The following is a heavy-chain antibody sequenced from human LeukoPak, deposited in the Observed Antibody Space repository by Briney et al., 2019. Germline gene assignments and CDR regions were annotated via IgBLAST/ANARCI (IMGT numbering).Heavy chain of an antibody. D-gene: IGHD6-13*01. Sequence: PGGSLRLSCAAPGFSFSNHWMHWVRQVPGKGLVWVSRINSDGSSTTYADSVKGRFTISRDNAKNTLYLQMNSLRDEDTAVYYCTRDVSQSSSWYGEFDYWGQGTQVTVSS. V-gene: IGHV3-74*03. CDR1: GFSFSNHW. J-gene: IGHJ4*02. CDR2: INSDGSST. CDR3: TRDVSQSSSWYGEFDY.